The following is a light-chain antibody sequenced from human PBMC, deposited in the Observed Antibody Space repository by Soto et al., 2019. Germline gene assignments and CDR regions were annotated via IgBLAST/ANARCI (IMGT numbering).Light chain of an antibody. Sequence: DIHMAQSPSSLSGSIGDMVTITFRASQSISYYLCWYQHKPGKAPKVLICGASSLQSGVPSRFSGSESGTDFSLTISSLQPEDFATYYCQQTYSPPWTFGQGTKVDIK. CDR1: QSISYY. J-gene: IGKJ1*01. CDR3: QQTYSPPWT. V-gene: IGKV1-39*01. CDR2: GAS.